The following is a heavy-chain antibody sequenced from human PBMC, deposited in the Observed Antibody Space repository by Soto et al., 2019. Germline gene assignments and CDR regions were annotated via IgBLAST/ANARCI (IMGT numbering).Heavy chain of an antibody. CDR2: VYWTGST. CDR1: GDSITTNGNY. J-gene: IGHJ4*02. D-gene: IGHD2-8*01. CDR3: ARSHYTYGLLIDY. V-gene: IGHV4-39*01. Sequence: PETLSLTCSVSGDSITTNGNYWGWIRQPPVKGLQWIGNVYWTGSTFSHPSLTSRVFISVDTSKNEFSLRLTSVTAADTAVYYCARSHYTYGLLIDYWGPGTLVTVSS.